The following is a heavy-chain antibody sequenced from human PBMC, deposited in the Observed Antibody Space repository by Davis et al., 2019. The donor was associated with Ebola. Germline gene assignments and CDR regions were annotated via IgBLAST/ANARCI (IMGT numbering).Heavy chain of an antibody. CDR3: ARRGRGYYYGMDV. CDR1: GGSISSSSYY. D-gene: IGHD5-24*01. Sequence: PSETLSLTCTVSGGSISSSSYYWGWIRQPPGKGLEWIGTIYYSGSTYYNPSLKSRVTISVDTSKNQFSLKLSSVTAADTAVYYCARRGRGYYYGMDVWGQGTMVIVSS. J-gene: IGHJ6*02. CDR2: IYYSGST. V-gene: IGHV4-39*01.